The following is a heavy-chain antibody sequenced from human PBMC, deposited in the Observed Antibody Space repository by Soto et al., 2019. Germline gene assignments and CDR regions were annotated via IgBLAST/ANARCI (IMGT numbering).Heavy chain of an antibody. Sequence: SETLSLTCAVSGGSISSGGYSWSWIRQPPGKGLEWIGYIYHSGSTYYNPSLKSRVTISVDRSKNQFSLKLSSVTAADTAVYYCARADYSTGITDVWGQGTTVTVSS. CDR1: GGSISSGGYS. V-gene: IGHV4-30-2*01. D-gene: IGHD6-19*01. CDR2: IYHSGST. CDR3: ARADYSTGITDV. J-gene: IGHJ6*02.